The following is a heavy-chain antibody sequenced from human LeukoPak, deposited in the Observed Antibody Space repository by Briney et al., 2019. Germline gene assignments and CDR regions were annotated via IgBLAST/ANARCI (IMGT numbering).Heavy chain of an antibody. J-gene: IGHJ4*02. D-gene: IGHD1-20*01. V-gene: IGHV3-23*01. CDR1: GFTFSSYA. CDR2: ITTSGGST. Sequence: GGSRRLSCAASGFTFSSYAMSWVRQAPGEGLEWVSSITTSGGSTYYADSVRGRFTISRDNSKNTLYLQMNSLRAEDTAVYYCAKAASGNWNDVSDYWGQGTLVTVSS. CDR3: AKAASGNWNDVSDY.